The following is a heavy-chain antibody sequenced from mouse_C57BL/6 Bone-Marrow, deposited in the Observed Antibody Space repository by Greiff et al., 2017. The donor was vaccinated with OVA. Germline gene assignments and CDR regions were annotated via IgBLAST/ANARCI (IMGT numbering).Heavy chain of an antibody. V-gene: IGHV1-15*01. CDR3: TFYYYGSSYAMDY. Sequence: QVQLKESGAELVRPGASVTLSCKASGYTFTDYEMHWVKQTPVHGLEWIGAIDPETGGTAYNQKFKGKAILTADKSSSTAYMELRSLTSEDSAVYYCTFYYYGSSYAMDYWGQGTSVTVSS. CDR2: IDPETGGT. D-gene: IGHD1-1*01. CDR1: GYTFTDYE. J-gene: IGHJ4*01.